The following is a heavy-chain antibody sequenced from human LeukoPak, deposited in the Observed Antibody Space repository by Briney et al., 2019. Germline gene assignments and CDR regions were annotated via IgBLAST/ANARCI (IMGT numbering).Heavy chain of an antibody. J-gene: IGHJ4*02. Sequence: GGSLRFSCAASGFTVSSNYMSWVRQAPGKGLEWVANIKQDGSEKYYVDSVKGRFTISRDNAKNSLYLQMNSLRAEDTAVYYCATQWELHPAFWGQGTLVTVSS. V-gene: IGHV3-7*01. CDR3: ATQWELHPAF. D-gene: IGHD1-26*01. CDR1: GFTVSSNY. CDR2: IKQDGSEK.